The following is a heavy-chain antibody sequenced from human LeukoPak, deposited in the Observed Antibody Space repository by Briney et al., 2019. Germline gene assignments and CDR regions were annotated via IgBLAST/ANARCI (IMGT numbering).Heavy chain of an antibody. J-gene: IGHJ4*02. CDR3: ARGAAYYDFWSGYYTPPDFDY. CDR1: GYTFTGYY. V-gene: IGHV1-2*02. CDR2: INPNSGGT. Sequence: ASVTVSCTSSGYTFTGYYMHWVRQAPGQGLGRMGWINPNSGGTNYAQKFQGRVTMTRDTSISTAYMELSRLGSDDTAVYYCARGAAYYDFWSGYYTPPDFDYWGQGTLVTVSS. D-gene: IGHD3-3*01.